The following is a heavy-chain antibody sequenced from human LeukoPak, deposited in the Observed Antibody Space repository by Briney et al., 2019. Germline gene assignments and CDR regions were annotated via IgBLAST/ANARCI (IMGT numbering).Heavy chain of an antibody. V-gene: IGHV1-18*01. CDR3: ASDSLCIRGMDV. CDR2: ISAYNGNT. Sequence: ASVKVSCTASGYTFTSYGIGWVRESPGQGLEWMGWISAYNGNTNYAQKLQGRVTMTTDTSTSTAYMELRSLRSDDTAVYYCASDSLCIRGMDVWGKGTTVTVSS. J-gene: IGHJ6*04. D-gene: IGHD2-21*01. CDR1: GYTFTSYG.